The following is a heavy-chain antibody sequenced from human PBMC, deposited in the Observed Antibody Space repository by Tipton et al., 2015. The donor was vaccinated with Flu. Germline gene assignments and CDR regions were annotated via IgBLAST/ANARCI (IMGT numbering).Heavy chain of an antibody. CDR2: INPNTGIT. V-gene: IGHV1-2*02. J-gene: IGHJ4*02. CDR3: ARLSGERVFDH. D-gene: IGHD2-15*01. Sequence: QVQLVQSGAAVQKPGASVQVSCKTSGYSFTDYYLHWIRQAPGQGLEWMGWINPNTGITTYAQRFQGRLTLTRDTSVTSVHMELASLTPDDMALYFCARLSGERVFDHWGQGTLVTVTP. CDR1: GYSFTDYY.